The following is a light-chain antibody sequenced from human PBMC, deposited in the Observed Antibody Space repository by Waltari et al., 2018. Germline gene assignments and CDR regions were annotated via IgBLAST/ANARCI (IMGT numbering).Light chain of an antibody. CDR3: QQYGSSVMYT. CDR1: QSLTSRY. V-gene: IGKV3-20*01. CDR2: GAS. Sequence: EFVLTQSPDTLSLSPGERATLSCRPRQSLTSRYIAWSQQKPGQAPRLRIYGASSRAAGIPDRFSGSGSGTDFTLTISRLEPGDFAVYYCQQYGSSVMYTFGQGTKLETK. J-gene: IGKJ2*01.